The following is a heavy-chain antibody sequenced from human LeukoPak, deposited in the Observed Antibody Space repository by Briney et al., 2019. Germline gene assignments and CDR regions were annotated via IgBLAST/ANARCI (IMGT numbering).Heavy chain of an antibody. CDR3: ATPNDAFNI. CDR2: IHYRGGT. Sequence: SGTLSLTRAVSGGSLSDENWWSLARHPPRKGLEWIGEIHYRGGTNYNPSLRSRVTISVDTSKNQFSLKMTSVTAADTAVYYCATPNDAFNIWGQGTMVTVSS. V-gene: IGHV4-4*02. J-gene: IGHJ3*02. CDR1: GGSLSDENW.